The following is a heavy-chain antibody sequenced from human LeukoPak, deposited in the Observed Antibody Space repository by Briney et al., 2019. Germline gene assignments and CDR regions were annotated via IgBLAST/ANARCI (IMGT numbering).Heavy chain of an antibody. Sequence: PAGGSLRLSCVASGFTFSSDWMHWVRQAPGKGLVWVSRINGAGASIIYADSVKGRFTISRDNAKNTLYLQMNSLRAEDSAAYYCLRSRGNSYGYWDSWGQGTLVTVSS. CDR2: INGAGASI. J-gene: IGHJ1*01. CDR3: LRSRGNSYGYWDS. V-gene: IGHV3-74*01. D-gene: IGHD5-18*01. CDR1: GFTFSSDW.